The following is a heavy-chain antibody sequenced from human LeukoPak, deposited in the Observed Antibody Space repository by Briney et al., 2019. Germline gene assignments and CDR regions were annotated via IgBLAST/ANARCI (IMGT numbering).Heavy chain of an antibody. CDR3: ARVTASSGWPLEFDY. Sequence: GASVKVSCKASGYTFTSYYMHWVRQAPGQGLEWMGIINPSGGSTSYAQKLQGRVTMTTDTSTSTAYMELRSLRSDDTAVYYCARVTASSGWPLEFDYWGQGTLVTVSS. CDR2: INPSGGST. J-gene: IGHJ4*02. CDR1: GYTFTSYY. V-gene: IGHV1-46*01. D-gene: IGHD6-19*01.